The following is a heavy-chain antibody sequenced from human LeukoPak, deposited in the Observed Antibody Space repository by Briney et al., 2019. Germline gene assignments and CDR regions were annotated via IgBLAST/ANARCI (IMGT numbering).Heavy chain of an antibody. CDR3: ARGGDFWSGYSRGYYMDV. CDR1: GFTFSSYG. V-gene: IGHV3-23*01. J-gene: IGHJ6*03. D-gene: IGHD3-3*01. CDR2: ISGTGGST. Sequence: GGSLRLSCAASGFTFSSYGMSWVRQAPGKGLEWGSAISGTGGSTYYADSVKGRFTISRDNSKNTLYLQMNSLRAEDTAVYYCARGGDFWSGYSRGYYMDVWGKGTTVTVSS.